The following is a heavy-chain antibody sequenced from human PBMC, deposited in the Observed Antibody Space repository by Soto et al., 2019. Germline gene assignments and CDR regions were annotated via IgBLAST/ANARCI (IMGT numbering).Heavy chain of an antibody. CDR3: ASDGGPLLGTGGAFDI. CDR2: IYYSGST. J-gene: IGHJ3*02. CDR1: GGSISSGGYY. V-gene: IGHV4-31*03. D-gene: IGHD7-27*01. Sequence: QVQLQESGPGLVKPSQTLSLTCTVSGGSISSGGYYWSWIRQHPGKGLEWIGYIYYSGSTYYNPSLKSRFTISVATSKNQFSLKLSSVTAADTAVYYCASDGGPLLGTGGAFDIWGQGTMVTVSS.